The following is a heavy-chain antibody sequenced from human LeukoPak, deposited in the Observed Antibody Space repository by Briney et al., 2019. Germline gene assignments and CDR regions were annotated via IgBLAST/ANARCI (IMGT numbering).Heavy chain of an antibody. D-gene: IGHD6-13*01. Sequence: PSETLSLTCAVYGGSFSGYYWSWIRQPPGKGLEWIGEINHSGSTNYNPSLKSRVTISVDTSKNQFSLKLSSVTAADTAVYYCARWAYSSSWYGVRCLDYWGQGTLVTVSS. CDR3: ARWAYSSSWYGVRCLDY. CDR1: GGSFSGYY. J-gene: IGHJ4*02. CDR2: INHSGST. V-gene: IGHV4-34*01.